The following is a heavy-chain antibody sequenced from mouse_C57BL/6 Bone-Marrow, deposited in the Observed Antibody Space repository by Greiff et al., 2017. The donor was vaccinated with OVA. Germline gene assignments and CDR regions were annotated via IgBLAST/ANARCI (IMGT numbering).Heavy chain of an antibody. J-gene: IGHJ2*01. D-gene: IGHD2-3*01. CDR2: IRPNSGYT. CDR1: GYTFTSYC. V-gene: IGHV1-64*01. Sequence: QVQLQQPGAELVKPGASVKLSCKASGYTFTSYCMPWVKQTPGQGLEWIGMIRPNSGYTNYNEKFKSKATLTVDKSSSTAYMQHSSLTSEDSAVYYCARSRHGYFYFDGRGTGITLS. CDR3: ARSRHGYFYFDG.